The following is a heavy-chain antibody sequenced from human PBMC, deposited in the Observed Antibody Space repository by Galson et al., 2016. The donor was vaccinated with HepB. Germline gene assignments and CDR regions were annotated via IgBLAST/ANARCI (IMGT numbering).Heavy chain of an antibody. V-gene: IGHV5-51*01. CDR3: ARQLNGYFFDF. D-gene: IGHD3-22*01. J-gene: IGHJ4*02. CDR1: GYSFSSYW. CDR2: IFPGDSDS. Sequence: VKEPGESLKISCKGSGYSFSSYWIGWVRQRPGKGLEWMGVIFPGDSDSRYNPSFEGQVTFSVDKSISTAYLQWSSLEASDTAMYFCARQLNGYFFDFWGQGTRITFSS.